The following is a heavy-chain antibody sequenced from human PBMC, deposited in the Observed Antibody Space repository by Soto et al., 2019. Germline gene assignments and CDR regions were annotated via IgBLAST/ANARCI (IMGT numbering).Heavy chain of an antibody. J-gene: IGHJ6*02. Sequence: PSETLSLTCAVYGGSFSGYYWSWIRQPPGKGLEWIGEINHSGSTNYNPSLKSRVTISVDTSKNQFSLKLSSVTAADTAVYYCARGDYGDFGVSYYYYYGMDVWGQGTTVTVSS. CDR1: GGSFSGYY. D-gene: IGHD4-17*01. CDR2: INHSGST. CDR3: ARGDYGDFGVSYYYYYGMDV. V-gene: IGHV4-34*01.